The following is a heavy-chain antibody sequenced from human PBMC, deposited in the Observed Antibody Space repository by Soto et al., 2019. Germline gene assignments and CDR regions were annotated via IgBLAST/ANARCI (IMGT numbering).Heavy chain of an antibody. D-gene: IGHD4-17*01. CDR2: IYYTGST. CDR3: TRVGGYYGDYPNFDY. J-gene: IGHJ4*02. CDR1: GSSISPFY. Sequence: PSETLSLTCTVSGSSISPFYWSWIRQPPGKGLEWIGYIYYTGSTNYNPSLKSRVTLSLGTSRNQLSLKLRSVTAADTAVYYCTRVGGYYGDYPNFDYWGPGTLVTVSS. V-gene: IGHV4-59*01.